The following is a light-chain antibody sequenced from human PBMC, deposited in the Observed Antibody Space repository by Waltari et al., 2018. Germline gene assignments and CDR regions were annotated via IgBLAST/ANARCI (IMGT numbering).Light chain of an antibody. V-gene: IGKV3-20*01. Sequence: SCRASQSVGRAVALYQQKPGQAPRLLIYDTSTRATGISDKFSGSGSGTDFSLTISRVEPEDFAVYFCQMYVRLPVTFGQGTKVEVK. CDR1: QSVGRAV. CDR3: QMYVRLPVT. J-gene: IGKJ1*01. CDR2: DTS.